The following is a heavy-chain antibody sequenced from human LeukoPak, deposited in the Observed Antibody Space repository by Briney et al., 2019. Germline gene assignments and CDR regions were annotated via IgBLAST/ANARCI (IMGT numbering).Heavy chain of an antibody. V-gene: IGHV4-30-4*07. D-gene: IGHD1/OR15-1a*01. CDR3: ARDRHWTNDWVFDY. J-gene: IGHJ4*02. CDR1: GGSISSGGYS. Sequence: SETLSLTCAVSGGSISSGGYSWSWIRQPPGKGLEWIGYIYYSGSTYYNPSLKSRVTISLHTSKNQFSLKLSSVTAADTAVYYCARDRHWTNDWVFDYWGQGTLVTVSS. CDR2: IYYSGST.